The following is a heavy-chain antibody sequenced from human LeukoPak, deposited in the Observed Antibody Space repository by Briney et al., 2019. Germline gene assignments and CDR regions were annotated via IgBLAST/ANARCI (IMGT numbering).Heavy chain of an antibody. V-gene: IGHV1-2*02. CDR1: GYTFTGYY. Sequence: GASVKVSCKASGYTFTGYYMHWVRQAPGQGLEWMGWINPNSGGTNYAQEFQGRVTMTRDTSISTAYMELSRLRSDDTAVYYCARANWSHLGIWDYYYMDVWGKGTTVTVSS. CDR2: INPNSGGT. CDR3: ARANWSHLGIWDYYYMDV. J-gene: IGHJ6*03. D-gene: IGHD1-1*01.